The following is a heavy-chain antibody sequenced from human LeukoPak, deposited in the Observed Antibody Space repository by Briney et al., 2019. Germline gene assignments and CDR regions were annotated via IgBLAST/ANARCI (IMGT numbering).Heavy chain of an antibody. CDR1: GFTFDDYA. Sequence: GGSLILSCAASGFTFDDYAMHWVRQAPGKGLEWVSGISWNSGSIGYADSVKGRFTISRDNAKNSLYLQMNSLRAEDTALYYCAKDIFSRFAAAGTRMDYYYGMDVWGQGTTVTVSS. CDR3: AKDIFSRFAAAGTRMDYYYGMDV. J-gene: IGHJ6*02. CDR2: ISWNSGSI. V-gene: IGHV3-9*01. D-gene: IGHD6-13*01.